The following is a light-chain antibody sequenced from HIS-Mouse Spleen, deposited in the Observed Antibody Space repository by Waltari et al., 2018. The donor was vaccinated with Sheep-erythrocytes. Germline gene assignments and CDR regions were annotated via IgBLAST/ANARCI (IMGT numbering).Light chain of an antibody. CDR3: QSADSSGTYVV. V-gene: IGLV3-25*03. Sequence: SYELTQPPSVSVSLGQTARITCSGDALPKQYAYWYQQKPGQAPVLVIYKDSERPPGIPGRFAGSSSGTTVTLTISGVQAEDEADYYCQSADSSGTYVVFGGGTKLTVL. CDR1: ALPKQY. CDR2: KDS. J-gene: IGLJ2*01.